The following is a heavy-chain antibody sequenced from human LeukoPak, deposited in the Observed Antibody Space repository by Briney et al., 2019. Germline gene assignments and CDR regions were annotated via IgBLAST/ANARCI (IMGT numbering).Heavy chain of an antibody. CDR1: GFTFSSYS. V-gene: IGHV3-21*01. Sequence: GGSLRLSCAASGFTFSSYSMNWVRQAPGKGLEWVSSISSSSSYIYYADSVKGRFTISKDNAKNSLYLQMNSLRAEDTAVYYCASELVAGTDYWGQGTLVTVSS. J-gene: IGHJ4*02. D-gene: IGHD6-19*01. CDR2: ISSSSSYI. CDR3: ASELVAGTDY.